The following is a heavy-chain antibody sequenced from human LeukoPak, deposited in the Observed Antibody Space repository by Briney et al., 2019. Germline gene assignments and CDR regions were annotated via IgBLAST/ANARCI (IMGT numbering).Heavy chain of an antibody. J-gene: IGHJ4*02. CDR1: GFTFSSYE. V-gene: IGHV3-48*03. Sequence: GGSLRLFCAASGFTFSSYEMNWVRQAPGKGLEWVSYISSSGSTIYYADSVKGRFTISRDNAKNSLYLQMNSLRAEDTAVHYCARDSLVGFDYWGQGTLVTVSS. D-gene: IGHD2-21*01. CDR2: ISSSGSTI. CDR3: ARDSLVGFDY.